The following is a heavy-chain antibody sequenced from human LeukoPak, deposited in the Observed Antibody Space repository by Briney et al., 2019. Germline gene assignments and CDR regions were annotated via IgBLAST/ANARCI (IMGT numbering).Heavy chain of an antibody. CDR1: GGSFSGYY. V-gene: IGHV4-34*01. CDR3: ARQTLNYYDSSGYYSL. Sequence: SETLSLTCAVYGGSFSGYYWSWIRQPPGKGLEWIGEINHSGSTNYNPSLKSRVTISVDTSKNQFSLKLSSVTAADTAVYYCARQTLNYYDSSGYYSLWGQGTLVTVSS. J-gene: IGHJ4*02. CDR2: INHSGST. D-gene: IGHD3-22*01.